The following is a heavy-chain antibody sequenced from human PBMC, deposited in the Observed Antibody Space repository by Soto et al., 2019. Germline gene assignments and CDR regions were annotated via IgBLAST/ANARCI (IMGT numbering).Heavy chain of an antibody. Sequence: WGSLRLSCEASGFSFISFAINFFRHSPFRGLEWVSYISDDGASIYYADSLKGRFTISRDNAKNSLSLQMNNLRAEDTAVYYCARENSVQAWLHHFDHWGLGTLVTVSS. J-gene: IGHJ4*02. V-gene: IGHV3-48*03. D-gene: IGHD5-18*01. CDR1: GFSFISFA. CDR3: ARENSVQAWLHHFDH. CDR2: ISDDGASI.